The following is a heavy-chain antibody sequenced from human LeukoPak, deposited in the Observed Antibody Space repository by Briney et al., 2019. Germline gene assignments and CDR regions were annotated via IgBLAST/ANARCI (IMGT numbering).Heavy chain of an antibody. CDR1: GGSISSGGYY. D-gene: IGHD3-22*01. CDR2: IYYSGST. J-gene: IGHJ4*02. CDR3: ARLVNYDSSGYYYFDY. Sequence: SETLSLTCTVSGGSISSGGYYWSWIRQHPGKGLEWIAYIYYSGSTYYNPSLKSRLTMSVDTSKSQFSLKLSSVPAADTAVYYCARLVNYDSSGYYYFDYWGQGTLVTVSS. V-gene: IGHV4-31*03.